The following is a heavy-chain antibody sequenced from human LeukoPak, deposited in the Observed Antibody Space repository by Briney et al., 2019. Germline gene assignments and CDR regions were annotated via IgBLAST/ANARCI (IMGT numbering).Heavy chain of an antibody. Sequence: SETLSLTCTVSGGSISSYYWSWIRQPPGKGLEWIGYVYYSGTTDYNPSLKSRVTLSVDTSNNQFSLRVSSVTAADTAVYYCARSSGAYRSFDYWGQGTLVPVSS. D-gene: IGHD1-26*01. CDR1: GGSISSYY. V-gene: IGHV4-59*01. CDR3: ARSSGAYRSFDY. J-gene: IGHJ4*02. CDR2: VYYSGTT.